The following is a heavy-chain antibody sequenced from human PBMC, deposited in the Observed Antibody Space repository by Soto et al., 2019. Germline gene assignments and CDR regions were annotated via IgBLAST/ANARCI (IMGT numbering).Heavy chain of an antibody. CDR1: GGSISSSDYW. V-gene: IGHV4-39*01. Sequence: QLQLQESGPGLVKPAETLSLTCTVSGGSISSSDYWWGWIRQPPGKGLEWIGSIYYSGSTHYIPSLKSRVIMSVDTSKNQFSLRLSSVTAADKAVYYCARQIGRGSWSLDHWGQGTLVTVSS. CDR3: ARQIGRGSWSLDH. CDR2: IYYSGST. D-gene: IGHD6-13*01. J-gene: IGHJ4*02.